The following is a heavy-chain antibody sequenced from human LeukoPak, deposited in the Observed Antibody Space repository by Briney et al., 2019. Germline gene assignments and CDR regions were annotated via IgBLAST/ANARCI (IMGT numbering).Heavy chain of an antibody. J-gene: IGHJ5*02. Sequence: PGGSLRLSRAASGFTFSSYAMHWVRQAPGKGLEWVAVIWNDGGEKHYEDSVKGRFTISRDNSKNTLYLQMNSLRAEDTAVYYCARGCAVAGNPNWFDPGGQGTLVTVSS. CDR2: IWNDGGEK. CDR3: ARGCAVAGNPNWFDP. CDR1: GFTFSSYA. D-gene: IGHD6-19*01. V-gene: IGHV3-33*01.